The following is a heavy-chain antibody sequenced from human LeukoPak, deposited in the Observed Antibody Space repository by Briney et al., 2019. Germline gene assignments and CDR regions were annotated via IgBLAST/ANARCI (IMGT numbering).Heavy chain of an antibody. Sequence: ASVKVSCKASGYIFTNYYMHWVRQAPGQGLEWMGIINPSGGSTSYAQKFQGRVTMTRDMSTSTVYMELSSLRSEDTAVYYCARSSPGIWFDPWGQGTLVIVSS. CDR2: INPSGGST. J-gene: IGHJ5*02. D-gene: IGHD3-10*01. CDR1: GYIFTNYY. V-gene: IGHV1-46*01. CDR3: ARSSPGIWFDP.